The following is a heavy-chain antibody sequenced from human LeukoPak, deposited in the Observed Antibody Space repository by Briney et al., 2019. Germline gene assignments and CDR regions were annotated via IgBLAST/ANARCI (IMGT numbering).Heavy chain of an antibody. V-gene: IGHV6-1*01. CDR1: GDSVSSNSAG. CDR3: ARYGSGSRATLGH. J-gene: IGHJ4*02. Sequence: SQTLSLTCAISGDSVSSNSAGWNWIRQSPSRGLEWLGRTYYRSKWYNDFAPSVRNRITINPDTSKNQFSLQLNSVTPEDTAMYYCARYGSGSRATLGHWGQGTLVTVSS. CDR2: TYYRSKWYN. D-gene: IGHD3-10*01.